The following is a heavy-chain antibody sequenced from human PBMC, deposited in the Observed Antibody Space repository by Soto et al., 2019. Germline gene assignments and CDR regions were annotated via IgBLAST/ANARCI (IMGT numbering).Heavy chain of an antibody. CDR1: GFTFSSYS. Sequence: PGGSLRLSCAASGFTFSSYSMNWVRQAPGKGLEWVSYISSSSSTIYYADSVKGRFTISRDNAKNSLYLQMNSLRDEDTAVYYCARRHSGGSSNDAFDIWGQGTMVTVSS. CDR2: ISSSSSTI. V-gene: IGHV3-48*02. J-gene: IGHJ3*02. CDR3: ARRHSGGSSNDAFDI. D-gene: IGHD2-15*01.